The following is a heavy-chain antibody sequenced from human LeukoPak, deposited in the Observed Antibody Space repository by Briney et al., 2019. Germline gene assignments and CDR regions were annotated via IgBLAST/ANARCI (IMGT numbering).Heavy chain of an antibody. CDR3: AGSAAVALGAFDI. D-gene: IGHD6-19*01. J-gene: IGHJ3*02. CDR2: NRFDGSNK. CDR1: GFTFSDYG. Sequence: GGSLRLSCAASGFTFSDYGLHWVRQAPGKGLEWVAFNRFDGSNKYYSDSVKGRFTISRDNSKNTVYLQMNSLRAEDTAVYYCAGSAAVALGAFDIWGQGTMVTVSS. V-gene: IGHV3-30*02.